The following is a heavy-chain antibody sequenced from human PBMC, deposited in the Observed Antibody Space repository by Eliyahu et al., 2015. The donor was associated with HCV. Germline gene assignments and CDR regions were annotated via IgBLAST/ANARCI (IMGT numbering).Heavy chain of an antibody. CDR3: ATVAAGCSSSSCYFGD. CDR2: IFHGGNT. Sequence: QVQLQESGPGLVKPSGTLSLTCAVSGDSIRSGYWWNWVRQPPGKGLEWVGEIFHGGNTNYVPSLKSRVTISVDKSKNQCSLKLTSVTAADTAVYYCATVAAGCSSSSCYFGDWGQGILVTVSS. D-gene: IGHD3-16*01. V-gene: IGHV4-4*02. J-gene: IGHJ4*02. CDR1: GDSIRSGYW.